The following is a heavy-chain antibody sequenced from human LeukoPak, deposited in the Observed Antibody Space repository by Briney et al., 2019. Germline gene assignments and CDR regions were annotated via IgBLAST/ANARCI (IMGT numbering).Heavy chain of an antibody. CDR2: ISSSSSYI. V-gene: IGHV3-21*01. Sequence: GGSLRLSCAASGFTFSSYSMNWVRQAPGKGLEWVSSISSSSSYIYYADSVKGRFTISRDNAKNSLYLQMNSLRAEDTAVYYCARDKIGDRYYYGSWSYYPFDYWGQGTLVTVSS. D-gene: IGHD3-10*01. CDR1: GFTFSSYS. J-gene: IGHJ4*02. CDR3: ARDKIGDRYYYGSWSYYPFDY.